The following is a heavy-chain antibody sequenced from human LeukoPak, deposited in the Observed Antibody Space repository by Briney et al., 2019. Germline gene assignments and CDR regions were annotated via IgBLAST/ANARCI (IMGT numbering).Heavy chain of an antibody. Sequence: PGGALILGFAASVFTCSSYGMHSVRQAPCKVLEWVAVISYDGSNKYDADSVKRGFTVSRDNSRNTRDLQMNSRRYEDASVYYCAKDRRRSITMIVVVIAPRYYGMHVWPKGHTVPVSS. CDR3: AKDRRRSITMIVVVIAPRYYGMHV. CDR1: VFTCSSYG. CDR2: ISYDGSNK. D-gene: IGHD3-22*01. J-gene: IGHJ6*04. V-gene: IGHV3-30*18.